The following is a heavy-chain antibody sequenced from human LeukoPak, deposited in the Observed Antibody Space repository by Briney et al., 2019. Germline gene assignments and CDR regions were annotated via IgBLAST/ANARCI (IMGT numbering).Heavy chain of an antibody. D-gene: IGHD6-13*01. CDR3: AKDPVQYSSSFIYFDY. V-gene: IGHV3-23*01. CDR2: ISGSGGST. Sequence: GGSLRLSCAASGFTFSDYGMSWVRQAPGKGLQWVSSISGSGGSTYYADSVKGRFTISRDNSKKMLYLQMNSLRAEDTAVYYCAKDPVQYSSSFIYFDYWGQGTLVTVSS. CDR1: GFTFSDYG. J-gene: IGHJ4*02.